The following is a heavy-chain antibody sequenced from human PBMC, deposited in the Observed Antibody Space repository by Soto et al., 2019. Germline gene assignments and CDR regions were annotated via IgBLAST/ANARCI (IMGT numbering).Heavy chain of an antibody. J-gene: IGHJ4*02. D-gene: IGHD4-17*01. V-gene: IGHV4-30-4*01. CDR1: GGSISSGDYY. Sequence: QVQLQESGPGLVKPSQTLSLTCTVSGGSISSGDYYWSWIRQPPGKGLEWIGYIYYSGSTYYNPSLKSRVTIPVDTSKNQFSLKLSAVTAADTAVYYCARGPDGDYFFDYWGQGTLVTVSS. CDR3: ARGPDGDYFFDY. CDR2: IYYSGST.